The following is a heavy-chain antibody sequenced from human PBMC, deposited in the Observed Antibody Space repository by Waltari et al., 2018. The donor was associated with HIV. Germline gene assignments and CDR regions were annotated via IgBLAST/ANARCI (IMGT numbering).Heavy chain of an antibody. Sequence: QLQLQESGPGLVKPSETLSLTCTVSGGSISSSSYYWGWIRQPPGKGLEWIGSIYYSGSTYYNPSLKSRVTISVDTSKNQFSLKLSSVTAADTAVYYCARESGAGRGRDAFDIWGQGTMVTVSS. CDR3: ARESGAGRGRDAFDI. V-gene: IGHV4-39*07. CDR2: IYYSGST. CDR1: GGSISSSSYY. D-gene: IGHD2-8*02. J-gene: IGHJ3*02.